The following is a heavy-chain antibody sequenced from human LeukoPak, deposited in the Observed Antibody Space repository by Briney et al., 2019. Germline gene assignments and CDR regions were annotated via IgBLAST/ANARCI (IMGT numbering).Heavy chain of an antibody. CDR3: ARQSTPHGNFDY. CDR2: LGSAGDT. Sequence: GGSLRLSCATSGFTLTNYGMHWVRQPAGEGLEWVSALGSAGDTFYPGSVKGRFPISRDNAKKSLFLQMNSLRVEDTAIYYCARQSTPHGNFDYWGQGTLVTVSS. D-gene: IGHD5-24*01. J-gene: IGHJ4*02. V-gene: IGHV3-13*01. CDR1: GFTLTNYG.